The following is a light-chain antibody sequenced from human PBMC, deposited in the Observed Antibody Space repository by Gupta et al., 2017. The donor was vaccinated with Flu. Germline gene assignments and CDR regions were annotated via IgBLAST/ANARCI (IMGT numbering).Light chain of an antibody. CDR1: QSVLYSSNNKNY. CDR2: WAS. CDR3: QQYYSTPYT. Sequence: DIVMTQSPHSLAVSLGERATINCKSSQSVLYSSNNKNYFAWYQQKPGQPPKLLIYWASTRESGVPDRFSGSGSGTDFTLTISSLQAEDVAVYYCQQYYSTPYTFGQGTNLEFK. V-gene: IGKV4-1*01. J-gene: IGKJ2*01.